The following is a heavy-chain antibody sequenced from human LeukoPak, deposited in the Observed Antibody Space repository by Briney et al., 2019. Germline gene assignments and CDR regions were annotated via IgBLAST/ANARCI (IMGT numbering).Heavy chain of an antibody. Sequence: ASVKVSCKASGYTFTGYHMHWVRQAPGQGLEWMAWINPNSGATDYAQKFQGRVTMTRDTSTSTAYMELSRLRSDDTAVSYCARLNGNHFDYWGQGTLVTVSS. CDR1: GYTFTGYH. V-gene: IGHV1-2*02. D-gene: IGHD1-14*01. CDR2: INPNSGAT. J-gene: IGHJ4*02. CDR3: ARLNGNHFDY.